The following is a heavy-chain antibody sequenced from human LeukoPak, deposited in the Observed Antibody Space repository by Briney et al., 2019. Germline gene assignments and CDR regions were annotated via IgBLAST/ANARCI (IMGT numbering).Heavy chain of an antibody. CDR3: ARVISSYGVRPYAFDI. J-gene: IGHJ3*02. CDR1: GGSISSSSYY. D-gene: IGHD5-18*01. V-gene: IGHV4-39*07. Sequence: SETLSLTCTVSGGSISSSSYYWGWIRQPPGKGLEWIGSIYYSGSTYYNPSLKSRVTISVDTSKNQFFLKLSSVTAADTAVYYCARVISSYGVRPYAFDIWGQGTMVTVSS. CDR2: IYYSGST.